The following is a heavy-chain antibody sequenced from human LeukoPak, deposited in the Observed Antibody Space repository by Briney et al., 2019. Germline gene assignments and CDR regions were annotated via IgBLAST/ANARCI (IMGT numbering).Heavy chain of an antibody. CDR2: IYYSGST. J-gene: IGHJ4*02. V-gene: IGHV4-39*01. Sequence: WVRQAPGKGLEWIGSIYYSGSTYYNPSLKSRVTISVDTSKNQFSLKLSSVTAADTAVYYCARRKYSSGWYNDYWGQGTLVTVSS. D-gene: IGHD6-19*01. CDR3: ARRKYSSGWYNDY.